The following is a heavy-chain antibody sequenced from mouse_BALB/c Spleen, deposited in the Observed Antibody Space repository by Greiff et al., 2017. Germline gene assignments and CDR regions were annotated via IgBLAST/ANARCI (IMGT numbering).Heavy chain of an antibody. CDR1: GYSFTSYY. D-gene: IGHD2-1*01. CDR2: IDPLNGGT. Sequence: EVQLQQSGPELVKPGASVRISCKASGYSFTSYYMHWVKQSHGKSLEWIGYIDPLNGGTSYNQKFKGKATLTVDKSSSTAYMHLSSLTSEDSAVYYCARSLYGNYFAYWGQGTLVTVSA. CDR3: ARSLYGNYFAY. V-gene: IGHV1S135*01. J-gene: IGHJ3*01.